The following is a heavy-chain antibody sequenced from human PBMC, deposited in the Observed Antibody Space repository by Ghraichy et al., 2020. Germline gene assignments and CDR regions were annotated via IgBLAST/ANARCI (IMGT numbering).Heavy chain of an antibody. CDR1: DGSINSAVSS. CDR3: ARGNGDLRDSSYSGLDV. D-gene: IGHD7-27*01. CDR2: IHHSGAT. V-gene: IGHV4-30-2*01. Sequence: SETPSLTCAVSDGSINSAVSSWNWIRQPPGKGLEWMGYIHHSGATYYNPSLKGRVTISVETSNNQFSLKLTSVTAADTAVYYCARGNGDLRDSSYSGLDVWGQGTTVTVSS. J-gene: IGHJ6*02.